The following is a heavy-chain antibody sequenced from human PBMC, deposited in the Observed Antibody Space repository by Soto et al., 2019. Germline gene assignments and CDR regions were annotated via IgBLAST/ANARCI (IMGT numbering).Heavy chain of an antibody. Sequence: ASVKVSCKASGYTFTSYYMHWLRQAPGQGLEWMGIINPSGGSTSYAQKFQGRVTMTRDTSTSTVYMELSSLRSEDTAVYYCARGSVTIFGVVIPPSPRWFDPWGQGTLVTVSS. CDR3: ARGSVTIFGVVIPPSPRWFDP. V-gene: IGHV1-46*01. D-gene: IGHD3-3*01. J-gene: IGHJ5*02. CDR1: GYTFTSYY. CDR2: INPSGGST.